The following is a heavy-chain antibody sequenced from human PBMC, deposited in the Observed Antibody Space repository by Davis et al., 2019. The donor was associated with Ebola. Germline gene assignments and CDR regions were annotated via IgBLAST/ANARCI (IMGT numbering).Heavy chain of an antibody. Sequence: GGSLRPSCAASGFTFSSYGMHWVRQAPGKGLEWVAVISYDGSNKYYADSVKGRFTISRDNSKNTLYLQMNSLRAEDTAVYYCAKDDYGGKSAFDIWGQGTMVTVSS. V-gene: IGHV3-30*18. CDR3: AKDDYGGKSAFDI. D-gene: IGHD4-23*01. CDR2: ISYDGSNK. CDR1: GFTFSSYG. J-gene: IGHJ3*02.